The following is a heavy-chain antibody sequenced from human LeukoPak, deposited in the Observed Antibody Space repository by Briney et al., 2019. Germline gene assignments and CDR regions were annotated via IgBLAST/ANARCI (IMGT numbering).Heavy chain of an antibody. CDR3: ARIHRYCSGGSCYVLDY. Sequence: PSETLSLTCTVSGGSISSYYWSWIRQPPGKGLEWIGYIYYSGSTNYNPSLKSRVTVSVDTSKNQFSLKLSSVTAADTAVYYCARIHRYCSGGSCYVLDYWGQGTLVTVSS. CDR2: IYYSGST. J-gene: IGHJ4*02. CDR1: GGSISSYY. V-gene: IGHV4-59*01. D-gene: IGHD2-15*01.